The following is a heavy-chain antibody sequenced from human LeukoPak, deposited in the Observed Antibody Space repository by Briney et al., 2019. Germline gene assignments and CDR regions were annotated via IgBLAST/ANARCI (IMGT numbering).Heavy chain of an antibody. V-gene: IGHV4-61*02. Sequence: PSETLSLTCTVSGGSISSGSYYWSWIRQPAGKGLEWIGRIYTSGSTNYNPSLKSRVTISVDTSKNQFSLKLSSVTAADTAVYYCARGDPTSAVAGTMNWFDPWGQGTLVTVSS. CDR1: GGSISSGSYY. CDR3: ARGDPTSAVAGTMNWFDP. D-gene: IGHD6-19*01. CDR2: IYTSGST. J-gene: IGHJ5*02.